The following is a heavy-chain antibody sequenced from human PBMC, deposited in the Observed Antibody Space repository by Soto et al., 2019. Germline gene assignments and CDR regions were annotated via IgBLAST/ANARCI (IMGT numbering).Heavy chain of an antibody. CDR1: GFTFSSYS. D-gene: IGHD3-9*01. CDR2: ISSSSSYI. Sequence: GGSLRLSCAASGFTFSSYSMNWVRQAPGKGLEWVSSISSSSSYIYYADSVKGRFTISRDNAKNSLYLQMNSLRAEDTTVYYCARDRPVLRYFDWFPQGYYYGMDVWGQRTTVTVSS. V-gene: IGHV3-21*01. J-gene: IGHJ6*02. CDR3: ARDRPVLRYFDWFPQGYYYGMDV.